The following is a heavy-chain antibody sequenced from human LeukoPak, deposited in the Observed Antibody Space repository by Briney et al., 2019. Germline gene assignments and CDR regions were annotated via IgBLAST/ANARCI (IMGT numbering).Heavy chain of an antibody. Sequence: PGGSLRLSRAASGFTFSSYGMHWVRQAPGKGLEWVAVISYDGSNKYYADSVKGRFTISRDNSKNTLYLQMNSLRAEDTAVYYCAKDQATVTTGYFDYWGQGTLVTVSS. J-gene: IGHJ4*02. CDR2: ISYDGSNK. D-gene: IGHD4-17*01. CDR3: AKDQATVTTGYFDY. V-gene: IGHV3-30*18. CDR1: GFTFSSYG.